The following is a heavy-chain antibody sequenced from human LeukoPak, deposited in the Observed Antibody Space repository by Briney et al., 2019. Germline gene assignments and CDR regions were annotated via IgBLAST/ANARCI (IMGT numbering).Heavy chain of an antibody. V-gene: IGHV3-30*04. J-gene: IGHJ4*02. CDR2: ISYDESNK. CDR1: GFTFISYA. Sequence: GGSLRLSCVASGFTFISYAMHWVRQAPGKGLEWVAVISYDESNKYYADSVKGRFTISRDNSKNTLYLQMNSLRAEDTAVYYCARSEYSGYSPLDYWGQGTLVTVSS. CDR3: ARSEYSGYSPLDY. D-gene: IGHD5-12*01.